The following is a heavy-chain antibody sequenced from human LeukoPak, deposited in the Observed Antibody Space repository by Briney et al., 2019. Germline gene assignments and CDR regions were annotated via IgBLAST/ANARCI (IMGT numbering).Heavy chain of an antibody. CDR2: ISGSGGST. Sequence: PGGSLRLSCAASGFSVSNSYMSWVRQAPGKGLEWVSAISGSGGSTYYADSVKGRFTISRDNSKNTLYLQMNSLRAEDTAVYYCAKDQSDYDFWSGFRPDNGIFDYWGQGTLVTVSS. J-gene: IGHJ4*02. D-gene: IGHD3-3*01. CDR1: GFSVSNSY. V-gene: IGHV3-23*01. CDR3: AKDQSDYDFWSGFRPDNGIFDY.